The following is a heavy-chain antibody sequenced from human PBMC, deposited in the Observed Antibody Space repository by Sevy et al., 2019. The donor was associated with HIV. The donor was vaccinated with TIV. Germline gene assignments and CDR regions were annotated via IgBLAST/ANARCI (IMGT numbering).Heavy chain of an antibody. CDR2: ISSSSTI. Sequence: GGSLRLSCAASGLTFSTYSMNWVRQAPGKGLEWVSYISSSSTIYYADSVKGRFTISRDNAKNSLYLQMNSLRAEDTAVYYCASPLPFYYGSGSDEFDYWGRGTLVTVSS. D-gene: IGHD3-10*01. CDR3: ASPLPFYYGSGSDEFDY. J-gene: IGHJ4*02. V-gene: IGHV3-48*01. CDR1: GLTFSTYS.